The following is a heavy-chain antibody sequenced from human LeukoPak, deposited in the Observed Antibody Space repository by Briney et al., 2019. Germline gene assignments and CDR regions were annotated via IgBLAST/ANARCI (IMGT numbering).Heavy chain of an antibody. J-gene: IGHJ4*02. CDR1: GSTFGAFG. V-gene: IGHV3-21*01. CDR2: ITSSSSYI. CDR3: ATSRDYYGSGGSGFDC. D-gene: IGHD3-10*01. Sequence: GGPRGPSGAAPGSTFGAFGLNWVGQAPGKGRSWASPITSSSSYIYYADSVKGRFTISRDNAKNSLYLQMSSLRAEDTAVYYCATSRDYYGSGGSGFDCWGQGTLVTVSS.